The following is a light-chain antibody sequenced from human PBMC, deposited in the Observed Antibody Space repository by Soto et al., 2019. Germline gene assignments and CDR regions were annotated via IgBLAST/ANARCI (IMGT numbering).Light chain of an antibody. CDR2: DAS. Sequence: EIVLTQSPATLSLSPGERATLSCRASQSVSSLLAWYQQKSGQPPRLLVSDASKRATGVPARFSGSGSGTDFTLIISSIEPEDFAIYYCQQRSNWPLTFGAGTKVEIK. V-gene: IGKV3-11*01. CDR3: QQRSNWPLT. CDR1: QSVSSL. J-gene: IGKJ4*01.